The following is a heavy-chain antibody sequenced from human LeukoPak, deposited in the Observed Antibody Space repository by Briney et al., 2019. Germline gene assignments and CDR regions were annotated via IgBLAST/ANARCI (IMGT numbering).Heavy chain of an antibody. CDR1: GFTFSSYW. V-gene: IGHV3-74*01. D-gene: IGHD6-13*01. CDR3: VRSPGAYKTGWVELDL. J-gene: IGHJ5*02. CDR2: SDADGSAT. Sequence: GGSLRLSCAASGFTFSSYWMHWVRQVAGRGLVWVSCSDADGSATRYADSGKGRFSISRDNIKEIIYLKIDSLRVEEPAVYYCVRSPGAYKTGWVELDLWGQGALVTVSS.